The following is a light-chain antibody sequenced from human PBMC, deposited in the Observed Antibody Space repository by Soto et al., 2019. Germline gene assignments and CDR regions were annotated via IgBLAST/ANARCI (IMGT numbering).Light chain of an antibody. CDR1: SSNIGAGYD. V-gene: IGLV1-40*01. CDR3: QSYDSNLNGYVI. CDR2: GNY. J-gene: IGLJ2*01. Sequence: QSVLTQPPSVSGAPGQRVTISCTGSSSNIGAGYDVHWYQQLPGTAPKLLIYGNYNRPSGVPDRFSGSKSGSSASLAITGLQAEDEADYYCQSYDSNLNGYVIFGGGTQLTVL.